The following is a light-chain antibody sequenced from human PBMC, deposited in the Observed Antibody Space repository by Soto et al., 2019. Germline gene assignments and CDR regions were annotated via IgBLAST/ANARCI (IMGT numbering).Light chain of an antibody. CDR3: AAWDDRLNGVV. CDR1: SSNIGSNA. J-gene: IGLJ3*02. Sequence: QSVLTQPPSASVTPGQRVTIPCSGFSSNIGSNAVNWYQQLPGTAPKLLIYTDNQRPSGVPDRCSGSKSGTSASQAISGLHSGDEGDYHCAAWDDRLNGVVFGGGTKLTVL. V-gene: IGLV1-44*01. CDR2: TDN.